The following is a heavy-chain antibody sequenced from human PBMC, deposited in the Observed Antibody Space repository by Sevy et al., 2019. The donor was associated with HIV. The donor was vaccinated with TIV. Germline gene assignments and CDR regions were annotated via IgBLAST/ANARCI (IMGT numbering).Heavy chain of an antibody. D-gene: IGHD3-10*01. Sequence: GGSLRLSCAASGFTFSSYAMSWVRQAPGKGLEWVSAISGSGGSTYYADSVKGRFTISRDNSKNTLYLQMNSLRAEDTALYYGAKDTVYYYGSGSYLPFDFWGQGTLVTVSS. CDR3: AKDTVYYYGSGSYLPFDF. CDR2: ISGSGGST. CDR1: GFTFSSYA. V-gene: IGHV3-23*01. J-gene: IGHJ4*02.